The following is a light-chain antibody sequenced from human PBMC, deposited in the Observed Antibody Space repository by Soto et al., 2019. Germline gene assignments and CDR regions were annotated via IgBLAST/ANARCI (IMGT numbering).Light chain of an antibody. CDR1: SSDVGGYNY. Sequence: QSALTQPPSASVSPGQSVAISCTGTSSDVGGYNYVSWYQHHPGKAPKLMIYEVSRRPSGVSDRFSGSKSGNTASLTVSGLQAEDEADYYCSSYSGSSNWVFGGGTKLTVL. CDR3: SSYSGSSNWV. V-gene: IGLV2-8*01. CDR2: EVS. J-gene: IGLJ3*02.